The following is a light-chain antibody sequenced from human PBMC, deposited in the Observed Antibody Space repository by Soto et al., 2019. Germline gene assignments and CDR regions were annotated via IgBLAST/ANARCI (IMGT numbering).Light chain of an antibody. V-gene: IGLV1-44*01. Sequence: QAVVTQPPSASGTPGQRVTISCSGSTSNIGSNSVTWYRQVPGTAPKLLIYSNDQRPSGVPDRFSGSQSGTSASLAISGLQSDDEADYYCASWDDSLNGWVFGGGTKLTVL. J-gene: IGLJ3*02. CDR2: SND. CDR1: TSNIGSNS. CDR3: ASWDDSLNGWV.